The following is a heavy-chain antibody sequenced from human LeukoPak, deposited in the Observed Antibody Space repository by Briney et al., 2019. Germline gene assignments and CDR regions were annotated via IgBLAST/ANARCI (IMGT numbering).Heavy chain of an antibody. V-gene: IGHV1-46*01. Sequence: EASVKVSCKASGYTFTSYYMHWVRQAPGQGLEWMGIINPSGGSTSYAQKFQGRVTMTRDMSTSTVYMELSSLRSEDTAVYYCAREGYDSSGYPPTALNHDAFDIWGQGTMVTVSS. D-gene: IGHD3-22*01. CDR3: AREGYDSSGYPPTALNHDAFDI. CDR2: INPSGGST. J-gene: IGHJ3*02. CDR1: GYTFTSYY.